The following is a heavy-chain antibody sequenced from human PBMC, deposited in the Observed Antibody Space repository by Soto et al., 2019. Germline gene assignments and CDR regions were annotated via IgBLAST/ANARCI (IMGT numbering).Heavy chain of an antibody. D-gene: IGHD3-10*01. V-gene: IGHV3-23*01. Sequence: PGGSLRLACAASVFTFGSYAMIWVRQAPGKGLEWVSAISGSGGSTYYADSVKGRFTISRDNSKNTLYLQMNSLRAEDTAVYYCAKVTMVRGVIYYYYYGMDVWGQGTTVTVSS. CDR3: AKVTMVRGVIYYYYYGMDV. CDR1: VFTFGSYA. J-gene: IGHJ6*02. CDR2: ISGSGGST.